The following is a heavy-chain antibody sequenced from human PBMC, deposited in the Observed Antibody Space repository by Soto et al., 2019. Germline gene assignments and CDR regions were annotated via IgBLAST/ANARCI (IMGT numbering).Heavy chain of an antibody. CDR2: ISYDGSNK. V-gene: IGHV3-30*18. D-gene: IGHD6-13*01. CDR3: AKDVSQYSSSWAWYFDY. Sequence: ESGGGVVQPGRSLRLSCAVSGFTFSNYGIHWVRQAPGKGLEWVSVISYDGSNKYYADSVKGRFTISRDNSKNTLYLQMNSLRAEDTAGYYCAKDVSQYSSSWAWYFDYWGQGTLVTVSS. J-gene: IGHJ4*02. CDR1: GFTFSNYG.